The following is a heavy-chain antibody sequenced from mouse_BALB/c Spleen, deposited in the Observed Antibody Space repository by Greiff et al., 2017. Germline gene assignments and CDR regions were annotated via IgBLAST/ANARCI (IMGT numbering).Heavy chain of an antibody. V-gene: IGHV5-9-4*01. D-gene: IGHD2-14*01. CDR2: ISSGGSYT. J-gene: IGHJ2*01. CDR3: ARAYYRYDYFDY. Sequence: EVKVVESGGGLVKPGGSLKLSCAASGFTFSSYAMSWVRQSPEKRLEWVAEISSGGSYTYYPDTVTGRFTISRDNAKNTLYLEMSSLRSEDTAMYYCARAYYRYDYFDYWGQGTTLTVSS. CDR1: GFTFSSYA.